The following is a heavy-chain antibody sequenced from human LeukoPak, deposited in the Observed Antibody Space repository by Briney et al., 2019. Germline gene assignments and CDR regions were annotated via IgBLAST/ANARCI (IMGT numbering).Heavy chain of an antibody. CDR2: FYSSGSA. D-gene: IGHD5-24*01. V-gene: IGHV4-59*01. CDR3: ARGMATNYYYYGMDV. J-gene: IGHJ6*02. CDR1: GDSIISYD. Sequence: SETLSLTCTVSGDSIISYDWSWIRQPPGKRLEWIGYFYSSGSATYNPSLKSRVTISVDTSNNQFSLKLSSVTAADAAVYYCARGMATNYYYYGMDVWGQGTTVTVSS.